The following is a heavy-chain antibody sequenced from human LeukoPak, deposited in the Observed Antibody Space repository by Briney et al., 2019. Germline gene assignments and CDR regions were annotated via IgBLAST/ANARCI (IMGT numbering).Heavy chain of an antibody. D-gene: IGHD3-22*01. Sequence: SETLSLTCTVSGGSIRSYYWNWIRQPAGKGLEWIGRMHTSGSTNYNPSLKSRLTMSVDTSKNQFSLKMRSVTAADTAVYYCAGGRWLLTYWGQGTLVTVSS. V-gene: IGHV4-4*07. CDR1: GGSIRSYY. CDR3: AGGRWLLTY. J-gene: IGHJ4*02. CDR2: MHTSGST.